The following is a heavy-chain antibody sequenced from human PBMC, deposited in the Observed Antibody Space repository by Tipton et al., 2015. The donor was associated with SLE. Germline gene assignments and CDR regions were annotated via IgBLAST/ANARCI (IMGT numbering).Heavy chain of an antibody. D-gene: IGHD1-1*01. CDR2: ISYDGTNK. CDR1: GFTFSIYS. J-gene: IGHJ4*02. V-gene: IGHV3-30*04. CDR3: ATSLLQGFDY. Sequence: SLRLSCAASGFTFSIYSLHWVRQAPGKGLEWVALISYDGTNKYYADSVKGRFTISRDNSKNTLYLQMNSLRAEDTAVYYCATSLLQGFDYWSQGTLVTVSS.